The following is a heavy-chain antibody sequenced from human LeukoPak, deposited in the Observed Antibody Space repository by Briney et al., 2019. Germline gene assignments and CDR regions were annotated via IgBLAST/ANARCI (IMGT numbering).Heavy chain of an antibody. Sequence: SETLSLTCTVSGGSISIYYWSWIRQPPGKGLEWIGYIYYSGSTNYNPSLKSRVTISVDTSKNQFSLKLSSVTAADTAVYYCARMDDFWSGYFDYWGQGTLVTVSS. CDR2: IYYSGST. V-gene: IGHV4-59*01. CDR3: ARMDDFWSGYFDY. D-gene: IGHD3-3*01. J-gene: IGHJ4*02. CDR1: GGSISIYY.